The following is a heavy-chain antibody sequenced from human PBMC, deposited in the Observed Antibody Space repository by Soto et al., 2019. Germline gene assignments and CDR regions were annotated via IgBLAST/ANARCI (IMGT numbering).Heavy chain of an antibody. CDR3: ARVGRYCSGGSCYMGVDYNWFDP. Sequence: ASVKVSCKASGGTFSSYAISWVRQAPGQGLEWMGGIIPIFGTANYAQKFQGRVTITADESTSTAYMELSSLRSEDTAVYYCARVGRYCSGGSCYMGVDYNWFDPWGQGTLVTVSS. D-gene: IGHD2-15*01. CDR2: IIPIFGTA. CDR1: GGTFSSYA. J-gene: IGHJ5*02. V-gene: IGHV1-69*13.